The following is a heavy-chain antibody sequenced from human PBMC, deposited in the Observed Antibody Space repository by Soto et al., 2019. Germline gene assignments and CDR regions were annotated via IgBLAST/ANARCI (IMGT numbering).Heavy chain of an antibody. CDR1: GFTFSTYW. D-gene: IGHD6-25*01. CDR2: IKKDGRQN. CDR3: VKEIASAQ. J-gene: IGHJ4*02. Sequence: EVQLVESGGGLVQPGGSLRLSCETSGFTFSTYWMTWVRQAPGKGLEWVANIKKDGRQNNFVDSVKGRFTISRDNAKNSLYLQMDSLRVEDTAIYYCVKEIASAQWGQGTLVTVSS. V-gene: IGHV3-7*01.